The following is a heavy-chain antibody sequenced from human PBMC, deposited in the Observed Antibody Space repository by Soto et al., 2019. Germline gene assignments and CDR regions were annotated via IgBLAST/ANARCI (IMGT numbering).Heavy chain of an antibody. CDR1: GFTFSSYG. J-gene: IGHJ3*02. D-gene: IGHD3-22*01. CDR2: ISYDGSNK. CDR3: ARDSMIAHDEFDI. V-gene: IGHV3-30*03. Sequence: GGSLRLSCAASGFTFSSYGMHWVRQAPGKGLEWVAVISYDGSNKYYADSVKGRFTISRDNSKNTLYLQMNSLRAEDTAVYYCARDSMIAHDEFDIWGQGTMVTVSS.